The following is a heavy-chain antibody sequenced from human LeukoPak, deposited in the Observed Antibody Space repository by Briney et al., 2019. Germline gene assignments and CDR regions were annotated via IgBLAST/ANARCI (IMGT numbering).Heavy chain of an antibody. CDR1: GFAFSSYE. V-gene: IGHV3-48*03. J-gene: IGHJ4*02. D-gene: IGHD6-6*01. CDR3: ARDRGSSIDY. Sequence: GGSLRLSCAASGFAFSSYEMNWVRQAPGKGLEWVSYISSSGSTIYYADSVKGRFTISRDNAKSSLYLQMNSLRAEDTAVYYCARDRGSSIDYWGQGTLVTVSS. CDR2: ISSSGSTI.